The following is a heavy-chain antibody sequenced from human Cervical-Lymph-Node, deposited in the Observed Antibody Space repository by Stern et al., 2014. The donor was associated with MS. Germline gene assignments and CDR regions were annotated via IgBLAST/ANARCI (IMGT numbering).Heavy chain of an antibody. V-gene: IGHV3-53*01. J-gene: IGHJ4*02. CDR2: IYAGGNT. CDR1: GFTVSTNY. D-gene: IGHD3/OR15-3a*01. CDR3: ARVDTHGYFDF. Sequence: VQLGQSGGGLIQPGGSLRLSCAASGFTVSTNYMSWVRQAPGKGLQWVSIIYAGGNTYYADSVKDRFTISRDNSKNTLFLQMNSLRVEDTAIYYCARVDTHGYFDFWGQGALVTVSS.